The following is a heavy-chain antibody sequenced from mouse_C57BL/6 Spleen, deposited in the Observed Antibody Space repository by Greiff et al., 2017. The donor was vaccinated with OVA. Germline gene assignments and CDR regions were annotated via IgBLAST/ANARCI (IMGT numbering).Heavy chain of an antibody. CDR3: ASYGSSYFDY. V-gene: IGHV1-50*01. J-gene: IGHJ2*01. D-gene: IGHD1-1*01. CDR2: IDPSDIYT. CDR1: GYTFTSYW. Sequence: QVQLQQPGAELVKPGASVKLSCKASGYTFTSYWMQWVKQRPGQGLEWIGEIDPSDIYTNYNQKFKGKATLTVDTSSSTAYMQLSSLTSEDSAVYYCASYGSSYFDYWGQGTTLTVSS.